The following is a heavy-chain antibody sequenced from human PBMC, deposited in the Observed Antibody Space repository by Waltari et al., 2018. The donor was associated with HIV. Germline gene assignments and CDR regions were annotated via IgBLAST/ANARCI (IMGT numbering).Heavy chain of an antibody. CDR2: IWYDGSKK. D-gene: IGHD6-13*01. J-gene: IGHJ4*02. V-gene: IGHV3-33*01. CDR1: VFSLSGYG. CDR3: ARKYSSSWGAPFDY. Sequence: QVQLVASGGGVVQPRRCLTRACEPSVFSLSGYGVPWDRQAPGKGLEWVTFIWYDGSKKYYADSVKVRITISRDNSKNTLYLQMNSLRIEDTAVYYCARKYSSSWGAPFDYWGQGTLVTVSS.